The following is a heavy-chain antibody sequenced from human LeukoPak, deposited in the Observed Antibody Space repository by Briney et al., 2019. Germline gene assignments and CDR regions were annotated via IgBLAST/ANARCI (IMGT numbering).Heavy chain of an antibody. Sequence: GGSLRLSCAASGFTFSSYGMHWVRQAPGKGLEWVAFIRYDGSDKYYADSVKGRFTISRDNSKNTLYLQMNSLRAEDTAVYYCARDDSSGYYYQLGDYWGQGTLVTVSS. CDR3: ARDDSSGYYYQLGDY. J-gene: IGHJ4*02. CDR1: GFTFSSYG. V-gene: IGHV3-30*02. D-gene: IGHD3-22*01. CDR2: IRYDGSDK.